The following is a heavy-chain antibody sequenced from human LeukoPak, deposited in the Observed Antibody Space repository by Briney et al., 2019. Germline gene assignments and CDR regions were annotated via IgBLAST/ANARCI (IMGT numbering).Heavy chain of an antibody. J-gene: IGHJ6*03. CDR3: ARHGTRYYYYMDV. CDR2: INYSGST. Sequence: AETLSLTCAVSGGSFSGYYWTWIRQPPGKGLEWIGEINYSGSTNYNPSLKSRVTISVDTSKNQFSLKLSSVTAADTAVYYCARHGTRYYYYMDVWGKGTTVTISS. V-gene: IGHV4-34*01. CDR1: GGSFSGYY. D-gene: IGHD2-2*01.